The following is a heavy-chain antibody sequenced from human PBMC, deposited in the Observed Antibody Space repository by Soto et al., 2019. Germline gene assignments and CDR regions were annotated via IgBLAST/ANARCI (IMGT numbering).Heavy chain of an antibody. CDR1: GFTFSSYG. Sequence: QVQLVESGGGVVQPGRSLRLSCAASGFTFSSYGMHWVRQAPGKGLEWVAIIWNDGSHKYYADSVKGRFTISRDNSKNTLYLEMDSLRAEDTAVYFCTRDETGPGKWSSGMDVWGQGTTVTVSS. V-gene: IGHV3-33*01. D-gene: IGHD2-8*01. CDR3: TRDETGPGKWSSGMDV. CDR2: IWNDGSHK. J-gene: IGHJ6*02.